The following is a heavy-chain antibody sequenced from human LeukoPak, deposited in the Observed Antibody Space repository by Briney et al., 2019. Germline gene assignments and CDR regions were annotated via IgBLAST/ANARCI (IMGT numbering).Heavy chain of an antibody. CDR1: RYSFTSYW. CDR2: IYPGDSET. D-gene: IGHD6-13*01. J-gene: IGHJ4*02. CDR3: ARLKVRDQQLDHFDS. Sequence: GASLNISRKCSRYSFTSYWIGWVRPMPREGLEWMGIIYPGDSETSYSPSFHGQVTISADTSITTAFLQWSSLRASDTAIYYCARLKVRDQQLDHFDSWGQGTLVTVSS. V-gene: IGHV5-51*01.